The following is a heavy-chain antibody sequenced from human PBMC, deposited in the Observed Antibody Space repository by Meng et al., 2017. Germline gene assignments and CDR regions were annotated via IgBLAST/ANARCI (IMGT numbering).Heavy chain of an antibody. CDR1: GFSLTTGCMG. V-gene: IGHV2-5*01. Sequence: SGPTLVKPPETLTLTCTVSGFSLTTGCMGVTWIRHPPGKALEWLALIYCNDDKRYSPSLTSRLTITKGTSKHQVVLTMTNMDPVDTATYYCAHRPGNYHIVTGYTHAFDIWGQGTMVTVSS. CDR2: IYCNDDK. CDR3: AHRPGNYHIVTGYTHAFDI. D-gene: IGHD3-9*01. J-gene: IGHJ3*02.